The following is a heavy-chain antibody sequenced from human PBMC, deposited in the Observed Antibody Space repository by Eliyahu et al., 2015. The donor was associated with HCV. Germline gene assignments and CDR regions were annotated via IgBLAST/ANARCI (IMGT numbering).Heavy chain of an antibody. CDR1: GFTFSSYG. J-gene: IGHJ6*02. V-gene: IGHV3-30*18. D-gene: IGHD3-16*01. Sequence: QAQLAEFGGGVVQPGRSLSLSCVGSGFTFSSYGMPWVRQAPGRGLEWVAGTSYDGTNKNYAESVTGRFTISRDNFNNTLYLQMNSLTDDDSATYYCAKWKVSGNYAPDFYGLDIWGQGTTVTVSS. CDR2: TSYDGTNK. CDR3: AKWKVSGNYAPDFYGLDI.